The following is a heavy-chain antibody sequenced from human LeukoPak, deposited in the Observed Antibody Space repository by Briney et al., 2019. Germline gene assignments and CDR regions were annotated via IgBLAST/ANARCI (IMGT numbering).Heavy chain of an antibody. Sequence: SQTLSLTFAISGYSVSSDSSAWNWTSQSPSRGLEWLGKTYYRGKWYNYYAVSVKSRIIINPNTSKNQFALEMNSVTLDDTAVYYCARVRRVAVTPYYFGFGGQGNLITVSS. D-gene: IGHD5-24*01. CDR2: TYYRGKWYN. J-gene: IGHJ4*02. CDR1: GYSVSSDSSA. V-gene: IGHV6-1*01. CDR3: ARVRRVAVTPYYFGF.